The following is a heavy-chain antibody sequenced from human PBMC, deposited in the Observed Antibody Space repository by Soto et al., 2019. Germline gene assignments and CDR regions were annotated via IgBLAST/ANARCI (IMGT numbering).Heavy chain of an antibody. Sequence: EVQLLESGGGLVQPGGSLRLSCAASGFPFSTSAMNWVRQAPGQGLEWVSIISATSDAAYYAESVKGRFTSSRDNSKNTLYPQMNSLRPEDTAKDYCVKYSGSYPAYNGMNVWGQRTTVTVSS. CDR2: ISATSDAA. J-gene: IGHJ6*02. V-gene: IGHV3-23*01. CDR3: VKYSGSYPAYNGMNV. CDR1: GFPFSTSA. D-gene: IGHD1-26*01.